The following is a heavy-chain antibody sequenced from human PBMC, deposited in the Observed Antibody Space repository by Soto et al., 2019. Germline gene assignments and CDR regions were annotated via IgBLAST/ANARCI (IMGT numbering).Heavy chain of an antibody. CDR3: ARTKWKGAWLDP. Sequence: ETLSLTCAVYFYTFRGYYWSWIRQPPGKGLEWIGQINHSGSTNYEPSLKSRVTLSVDTSKNQFSLKLTSVTAADTAIYYCARTKWKGAWLDPWGQGNRVNVYS. CDR2: INHSGST. V-gene: IGHV4-34*01. J-gene: IGHJ5*02. D-gene: IGHD1-1*01. CDR1: FYTFRGYY.